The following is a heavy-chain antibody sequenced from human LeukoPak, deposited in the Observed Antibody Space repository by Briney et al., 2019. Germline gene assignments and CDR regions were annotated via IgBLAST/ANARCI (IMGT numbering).Heavy chain of an antibody. CDR3: ARGRGYYYDSSGYYYFDY. V-gene: IGHV3-33*01. Sequence: GGSLRLSCAASGFTFSSYGMHWVRQAPGKGLEWVAVIWYDGSNKYYADSVKGRFTISRDNSKNTLYLQMNSLRAEDTAVYYCARGRGYYYDSSGYYYFDYWGQGTLVTVSS. J-gene: IGHJ4*02. D-gene: IGHD3-22*01. CDR2: IWYDGSNK. CDR1: GFTFSSYG.